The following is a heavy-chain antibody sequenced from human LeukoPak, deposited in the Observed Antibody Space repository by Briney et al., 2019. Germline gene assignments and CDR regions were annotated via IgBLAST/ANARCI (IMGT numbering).Heavy chain of an antibody. CDR1: GSTFSSYA. CDR3: AKEQTNYYYYYGMDV. J-gene: IGHJ6*02. V-gene: IGHV3-23*01. Sequence: GGSLRLSCAASGSTFSSYAMGWVRQAPGKGLEWVSAISGSGGSTYYADSVKGRFTISRDNSKNTLYLQMNSLRAEDTAVYYCAKEQTNYYYYYGMDVWGQGTTVTVSS. CDR2: ISGSGGST.